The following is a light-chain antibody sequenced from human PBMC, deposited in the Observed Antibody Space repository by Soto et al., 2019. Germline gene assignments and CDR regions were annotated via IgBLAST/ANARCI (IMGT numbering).Light chain of an antibody. J-gene: IGLJ3*02. V-gene: IGLV1-47*01. CDR3: AAWDDSLSGAWV. CDR2: RNN. CDR1: TSSIGISY. Sequence: QSVLTQPSSASGTPGQRVTISCSGSTSSIGISYVYWFRHLPGTAPKLLIYRNNQRPSGVPDRFSGSKSGTSASLAISGLRSEDEADYYCAAWDDSLSGAWVFGGGTKLTVL.